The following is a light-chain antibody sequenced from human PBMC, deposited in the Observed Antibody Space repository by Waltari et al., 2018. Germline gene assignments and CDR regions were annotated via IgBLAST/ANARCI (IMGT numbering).Light chain of an antibody. Sequence: DIQMTQSPSTLSASVGDRVTITCRASQNINSWLAWYQQKPGKAPKLLIYKASSLESGVPSRFSGSGSGTEFTLTITSLQPDDFATYFRQHYNNYSPWTFGQGTKVEVK. J-gene: IGKJ1*01. V-gene: IGKV1-5*03. CDR1: QNINSW. CDR2: KAS. CDR3: QHYNNYSPWT.